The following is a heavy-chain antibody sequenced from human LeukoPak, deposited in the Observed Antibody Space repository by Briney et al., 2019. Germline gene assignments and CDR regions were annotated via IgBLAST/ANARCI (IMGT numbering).Heavy chain of an antibody. D-gene: IGHD2-2*02. CDR3: ARDIYCSSISCYIT. CDR2: INTNTGNP. CDR1: GYTFTNYA. Sequence: ASVKVSCKASGYTFTNYAVNWVRQAPGQGLEWMGWINTNTGNPTYAQGFTERFVFSLDTSVSTAYLQISSLKAEDTAVYYCARDIYCSSISCYITWGQGTQVTVSP. V-gene: IGHV7-4-1*02. J-gene: IGHJ5*02.